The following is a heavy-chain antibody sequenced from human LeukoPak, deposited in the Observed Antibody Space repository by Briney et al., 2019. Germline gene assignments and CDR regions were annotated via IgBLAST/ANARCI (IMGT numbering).Heavy chain of an antibody. CDR2: IYTSGST. D-gene: IGHD6-13*01. Sequence: PSQTLSLTCTVSGGSISSGSYYWSWIRQPAGKGLEWIGRIYTSGSTNYNPSLKSRVTISVDTSKNQFSLKLSSVTAADTAVYYWGRTLPTGTAVGTLDYWGQETRVTVSS. J-gene: IGHJ4*02. CDR3: GRTLPTGTAVGTLDY. CDR1: GGSISSGSYY. V-gene: IGHV4-61*02.